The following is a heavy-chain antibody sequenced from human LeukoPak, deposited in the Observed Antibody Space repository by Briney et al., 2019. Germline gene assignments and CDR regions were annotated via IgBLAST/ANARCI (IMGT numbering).Heavy chain of an antibody. D-gene: IGHD3-10*01. J-gene: IGHJ4*02. Sequence: SETLSLTCAVYGVSFSGYYWSWIRQPPGKGLEWIGEINHSGSTNYNPSLKSRVTISVDTSKNQFSLKLSSVTAADTAVYYCARPYGSGSYYPFDYWGQGTLDTVSS. CDR2: INHSGST. CDR1: GVSFSGYY. V-gene: IGHV4-34*01. CDR3: ARPYGSGSYYPFDY.